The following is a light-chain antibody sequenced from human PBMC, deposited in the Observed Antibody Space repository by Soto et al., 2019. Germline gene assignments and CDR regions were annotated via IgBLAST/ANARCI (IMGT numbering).Light chain of an antibody. Sequence: EIVLTQSPATLSLSPGERASLSCRASQSISTKLAWYQQKPGQAPRLLIYGASSRATGIPDRFSGSGSGTDFTLTISRLEPEDFAVYYCHQYGSSPRTFGQGTKVDIK. CDR1: QSISTK. CDR3: HQYGSSPRT. CDR2: GAS. V-gene: IGKV3-20*01. J-gene: IGKJ1*01.